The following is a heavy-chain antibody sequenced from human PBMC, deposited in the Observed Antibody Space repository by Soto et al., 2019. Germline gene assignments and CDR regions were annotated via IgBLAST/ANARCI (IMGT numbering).Heavy chain of an antibody. Sequence: GASVKVSCKASGGTFSSYAISWMRQAPGQGLEWMGGIIPIFGTANYAQKFQGRVTITADESTSTAYMELSSLRSEDTAVYYCARGQRITIFGVVRLANYGMDVWGQGTTVTVSS. CDR3: ARGQRITIFGVVRLANYGMDV. V-gene: IGHV1-69*13. CDR1: GGTFSSYA. CDR2: IIPIFGTA. D-gene: IGHD3-3*01. J-gene: IGHJ6*02.